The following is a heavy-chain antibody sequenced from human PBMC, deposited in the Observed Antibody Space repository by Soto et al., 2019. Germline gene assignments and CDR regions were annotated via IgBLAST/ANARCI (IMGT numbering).Heavy chain of an antibody. CDR2: ISDGGDLT. J-gene: IGHJ3*02. D-gene: IGHD3-10*01. CDR1: GFAFTGHP. Sequence: GGSLRLSCAASGFAFTGHPMSWVRQAPEKGLEWVAGISDGGDLTYNADSAKGRFTISRDNSRNTLYLQMNSLRAEDTAVYYCARRVIGSSRAFDIWGQGTMVT. CDR3: ARRVIGSSRAFDI. V-gene: IGHV3-23*01.